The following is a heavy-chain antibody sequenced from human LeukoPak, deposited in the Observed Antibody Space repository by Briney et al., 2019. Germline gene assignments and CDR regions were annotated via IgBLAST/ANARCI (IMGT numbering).Heavy chain of an antibody. Sequence: GGSLRLSCAASGFTFSSYDMHWVRQATGKGLEWVSAIGTAGDTYYPGSVKGRFTISRENAKNSLYLQMNSLGAVDTAVYYCARVTVYYDSSGYPGGSAFDIWGQGTMVTVSS. CDR1: GFTFSSYD. D-gene: IGHD3-22*01. J-gene: IGHJ3*02. CDR3: ARVTVYYDSSGYPGGSAFDI. CDR2: IGTAGDT. V-gene: IGHV3-13*01.